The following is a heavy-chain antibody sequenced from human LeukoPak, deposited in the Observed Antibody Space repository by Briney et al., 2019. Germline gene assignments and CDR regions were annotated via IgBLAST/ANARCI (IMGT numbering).Heavy chain of an antibody. CDR3: ARAVGVLNGMDV. CDR1: GGTFSSYA. Sequence: SVKVSCKASGGTFSSYAISWVRQAPGQGLEWMGGIIPIFGTANYAQKFQDRVTITTDESTSTAYMELSSLRSEDTAVYYCARAVGVLNGMDVWGKGTTVTVSS. J-gene: IGHJ6*04. V-gene: IGHV1-69*05. D-gene: IGHD2-8*02. CDR2: IIPIFGTA.